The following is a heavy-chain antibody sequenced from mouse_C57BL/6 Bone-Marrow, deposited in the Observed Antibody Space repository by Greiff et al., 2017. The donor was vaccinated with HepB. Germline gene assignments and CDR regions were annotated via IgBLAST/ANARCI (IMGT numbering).Heavy chain of an antibody. CDR2: GQGLEWDG. Sequence: VQLVESGPELARPWASVKISCQAFYSFSRRVHFAMRDTNYGMEWVKQRAGQGLEWDGAIYPGNGDTNYNQTFKVKATLTADKSSSTAYMQLSSLTAEDSAGYYGAYDRGGFAYWGQGTPVTVSA. J-gene: IGHJ3*01. CDR1: YSFSRRVH. V-gene: IGHV1-87*01. CDR3: AEDSAGYYGAYDRGGFAY. D-gene: IGHD2-3*01.